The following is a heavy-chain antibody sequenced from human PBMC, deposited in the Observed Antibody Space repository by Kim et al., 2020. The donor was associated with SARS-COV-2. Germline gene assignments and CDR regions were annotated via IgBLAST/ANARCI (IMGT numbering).Heavy chain of an antibody. Sequence: GGSLRLSCAASGFTFSSYGMHWVRQAPGKGLEWVAVISYDGSNKYYADSVKGRFTISRDNSKNTLYLQMNSLRAEDTAVYYCAKDPYSGYFPSGPTFDYWGQGTLVTVSS. V-gene: IGHV3-30*18. CDR2: ISYDGSNK. J-gene: IGHJ4*02. D-gene: IGHD5-12*01. CDR3: AKDPYSGYFPSGPTFDY. CDR1: GFTFSSYG.